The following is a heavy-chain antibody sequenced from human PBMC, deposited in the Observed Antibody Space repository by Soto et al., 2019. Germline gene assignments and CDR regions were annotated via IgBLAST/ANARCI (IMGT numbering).Heavy chain of an antibody. CDR2: IIPIFGTA. J-gene: IGHJ6*02. D-gene: IGHD2-8*01. CDR1: GGTFSSYA. Sequence: QVQLVQSGAEVKKPGSSVNVSCKAAGGTFSSYAISWVRQAPGQVLEWMGGIIPIFGTANYAQKFQGRVTITADKSTSTAYMERSSLRSEDTAVSYCAREGAYCTNGGCYGMDVWGQGTTVTVSS. V-gene: IGHV1-69*06. CDR3: AREGAYCTNGGCYGMDV.